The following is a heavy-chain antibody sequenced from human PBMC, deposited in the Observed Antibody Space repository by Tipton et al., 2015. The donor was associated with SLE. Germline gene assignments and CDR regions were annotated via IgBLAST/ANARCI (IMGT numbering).Heavy chain of an antibody. D-gene: IGHD6-13*01. CDR3: ARRLEQQLVHFDY. V-gene: IGHV4-39*01. CDR2: IYYSGST. Sequence: TLSLTCTVSGGSISSSSYYWGWIRQPPGKGLEWIGSIYYSGSTYYNPSLKSRVTISVDTSKNQFSLKLSPVTAADTAVYYCARRLEQQLVHFDYWGQGTLVTVSS. J-gene: IGHJ4*02. CDR1: GGSISSSSYY.